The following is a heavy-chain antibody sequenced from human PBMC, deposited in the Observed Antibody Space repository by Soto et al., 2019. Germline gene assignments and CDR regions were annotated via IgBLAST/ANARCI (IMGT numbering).Heavy chain of an antibody. Sequence: QVQLQESGPGLVKPSQTLSLTCTVSGGSISSGGYYWSWIRQHPGKGLEWIGYNYYSGSTYYNPSLKSRVTISVDTSKNQFSLKLSSVTAADTAVYYCARGITIFGVVIIPWFDPWGQGTLVTVSS. CDR2: NYYSGST. J-gene: IGHJ5*02. D-gene: IGHD3-3*01. CDR1: GGSISSGGYY. CDR3: ARGITIFGVVIIPWFDP. V-gene: IGHV4-31*03.